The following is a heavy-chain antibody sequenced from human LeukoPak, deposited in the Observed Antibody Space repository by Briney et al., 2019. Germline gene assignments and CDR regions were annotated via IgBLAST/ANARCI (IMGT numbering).Heavy chain of an antibody. D-gene: IGHD4-17*01. J-gene: IGHJ4*02. CDR1: GFTVSSNY. Sequence: PGGSLRLSCAASGFTVSSNYMSWVRQAPGKGLEWVSAIYSGGSTYYADSVKGRFTISRDNSKNTLYLQMNSLRAEDTAVYYCARGGYGVHFDYWGQGTLVTVSS. CDR2: IYSGGST. V-gene: IGHV3-53*01. CDR3: ARGGYGVHFDY.